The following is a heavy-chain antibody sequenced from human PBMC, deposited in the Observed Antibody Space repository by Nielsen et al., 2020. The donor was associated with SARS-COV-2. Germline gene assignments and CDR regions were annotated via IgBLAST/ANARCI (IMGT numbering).Heavy chain of an antibody. CDR2: INRDGSST. CDR1: GFTFSSHW. CDR3: AREGLGDTAMGALDY. D-gene: IGHD5-18*01. Sequence: GESLKISCAASGFTFSSHWMHWVRQAPGKGLLWVSRINRDGSSTSYADSVKGRFTISRDNAKDTLYLQMNSLSAEDTAVYYCAREGLGDTAMGALDYWGQGTLVTVSS. J-gene: IGHJ4*02. V-gene: IGHV3-74*01.